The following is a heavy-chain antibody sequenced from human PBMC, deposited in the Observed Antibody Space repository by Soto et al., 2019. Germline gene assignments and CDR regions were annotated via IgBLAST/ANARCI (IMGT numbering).Heavy chain of an antibody. V-gene: IGHV4-59*08. CDR2: IYYSGST. CDR3: ARSNPDYDYIWGELTSWYYFDY. CDR1: GGSISSYY. D-gene: IGHD3-16*01. J-gene: IGHJ4*02. Sequence: SETLSLTCTVSGGSISSYYWSWIRQPPGKGLEWIGYIYYSGSTNYNPSLKSRVTLSVDTSKNQFSLRLSSVTAADTAVYYCARSNPDYDYIWGELTSWYYFDYWGQGTLVTVSS.